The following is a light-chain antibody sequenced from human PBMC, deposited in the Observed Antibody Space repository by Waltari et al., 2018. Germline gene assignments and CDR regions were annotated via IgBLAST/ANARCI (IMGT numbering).Light chain of an antibody. V-gene: IGKV1-5*03. CDR3: RQSNNYSRWT. J-gene: IGKJ1*01. Sequence: DIQMTQSPSTLSVSVGDRVTITCRASQSISSWLAWYQQKPGKAPKLLIYKESNLESGVPSRFSGSGSGTEFTLTISSLQPDDFATYYCRQSNNYSRWTFGQGTKVEIK. CDR1: QSISSW. CDR2: KES.